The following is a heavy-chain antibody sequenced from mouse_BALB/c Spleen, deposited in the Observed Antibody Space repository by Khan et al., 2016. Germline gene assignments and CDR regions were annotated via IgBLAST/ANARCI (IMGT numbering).Heavy chain of an antibody. V-gene: IGHV5-12-2*01. CDR3: ARGGNSNYFDY. Sequence: EVELVESGGGLVQPGGSLKLSCAASGFTFSSYTMSWVRQTPEKRLEWVAYISNGGGSTYYPDTVKGRFTISRDNAKNTLYLQMSSLKSEDTAMYYCARGGNSNYFDYWGNGTTLTVSS. CDR2: ISNGGGST. CDR1: GFTFSSYT. J-gene: IGHJ2*01. D-gene: IGHD2-5*01.